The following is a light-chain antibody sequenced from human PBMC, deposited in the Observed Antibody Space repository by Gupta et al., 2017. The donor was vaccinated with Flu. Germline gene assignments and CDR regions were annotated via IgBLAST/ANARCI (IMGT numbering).Light chain of an antibody. CDR1: SGHSSYA. J-gene: IGLJ2*01. CDR2: INSDGSH. Sequence: QPVVTQSPSASASLGASVKFTCTLSSGHSSYAIAWHQQQPEKGPRYLMTINSDGSHTKGDGIPDRFSGSSSGAERYLTISSLQSEDESYYYCQTWGASTVVFGGGTKLTVL. V-gene: IGLV4-69*01. CDR3: QTWGASTVV.